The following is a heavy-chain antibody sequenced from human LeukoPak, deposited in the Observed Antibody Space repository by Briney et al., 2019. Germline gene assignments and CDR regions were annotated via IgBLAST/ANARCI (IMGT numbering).Heavy chain of an antibody. CDR2: ISDTGGRT. Sequence: PGGPLRLSCAASGFTFSNYVMNWVRQAPGKGLEWVSVISDTGGRTNYADSVKGRFTISRDNSKNILYLQMDSLRAEDTAVYYCAKGQTFWGQGTLVTVSS. CDR1: GFTFSNYV. CDR3: AKGQTF. V-gene: IGHV3-23*01. J-gene: IGHJ4*02.